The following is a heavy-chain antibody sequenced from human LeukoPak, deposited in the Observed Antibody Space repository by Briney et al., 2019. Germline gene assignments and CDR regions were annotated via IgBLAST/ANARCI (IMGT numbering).Heavy chain of an antibody. CDR3: ASDSALPGDCDFWWGYGPMDV. CDR1: GFTLRSYA. V-gene: IGHV3-30*14. Sequence: GVSLRPSRAASGFTLRSYATHWVRQAPGDGREGVAVISNDGRNKYYAASLKGRVTIPRDNSKNTLYLLMNSVRCEARAVYYCASDSALPGDCDFWWGYGPMDVWGKGTTVTVSS. J-gene: IGHJ6*04. D-gene: IGHD3-3*01. CDR2: ISNDGRNK.